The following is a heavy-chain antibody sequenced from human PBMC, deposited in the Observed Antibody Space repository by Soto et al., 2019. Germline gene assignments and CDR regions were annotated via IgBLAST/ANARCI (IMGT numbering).Heavy chain of an antibody. Sequence: EVQLVESGGGLVQPGGSLRLSCVASGFTFSRSWMSWVRQAPGKGLEWVANIKQDGSEKYHVDSVKGRFTISRDNAKNSLYLQMNSLRAEDTAVYYCARDVAFDAFDIWGQGTVVTVSS. CDR1: GFTFSRSW. V-gene: IGHV3-7*04. J-gene: IGHJ3*02. CDR3: ARDVAFDAFDI. CDR2: IKQDGSEK.